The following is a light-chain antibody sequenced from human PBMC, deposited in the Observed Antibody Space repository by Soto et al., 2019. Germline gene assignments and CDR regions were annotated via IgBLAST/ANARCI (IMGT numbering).Light chain of an antibody. CDR1: QSVTSSS. J-gene: IGKJ2*02. V-gene: IGKV3-20*01. CDR3: QQYGSSPRT. CDR2: GAS. Sequence: EIVLTQSPGTLSLSPGERATLSCRASQSVTSSSLAWYQQKPGQSPRLLIYGASSRATGIPDRFSGSASGTDFTLTISSLESEDFAVYYCQQYGSSPRTFGQGTKLEIK.